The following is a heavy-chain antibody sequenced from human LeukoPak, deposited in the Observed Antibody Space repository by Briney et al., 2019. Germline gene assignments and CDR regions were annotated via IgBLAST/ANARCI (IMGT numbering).Heavy chain of an antibody. Sequence: QPGMSLRLSCAASGFTFSSYAMSRVRQAPGKGLEWVSSISGSGNRTYYADSVKGRFTISRDNSKNTLFLQMNSLRAEDTAVYYCAKNLYCGGGSCYPSALGMDVWGQGTTVTVFS. CDR1: GFTFSSYA. J-gene: IGHJ6*02. CDR3: AKNLYCGGGSCYPSALGMDV. V-gene: IGHV3-23*01. CDR2: ISGSGNRT. D-gene: IGHD2-15*01.